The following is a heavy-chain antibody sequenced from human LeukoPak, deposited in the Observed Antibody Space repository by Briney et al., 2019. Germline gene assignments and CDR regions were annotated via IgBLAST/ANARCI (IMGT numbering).Heavy chain of an antibody. J-gene: IGHJ3*02. V-gene: IGHV4-34*01. CDR3: ARGSYSSGWYRGSAFDI. Sequence: SETLSLTCAVYGGSFSGYYWRWMRQPPGKGLEWIGEINHSGSTNDNPSLKSRVTISVDTSKNEFSLKLSSVTAADTAVYYCARGSYSSGWYRGSAFDIWGQGTMVTVSP. CDR1: GGSFSGYY. CDR2: INHSGST. D-gene: IGHD6-19*01.